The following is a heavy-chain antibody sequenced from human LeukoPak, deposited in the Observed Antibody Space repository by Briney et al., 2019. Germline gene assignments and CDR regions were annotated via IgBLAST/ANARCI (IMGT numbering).Heavy chain of an antibody. D-gene: IGHD3-10*01. CDR3: ARRPTGHEYYYYGMDV. J-gene: IGHJ6*02. Sequence: ASVKVSCKASGYTFTSYDINWVRQATGQGPEWMGWMNPNSGNTGYVQKFQGRVTMTRNTSISTAYMELSSLRSEDTAVYYCARRPTGHEYYYYGMDVWGQVTTVTVSS. CDR1: GYTFTSYD. V-gene: IGHV1-8*01. CDR2: MNPNSGNT.